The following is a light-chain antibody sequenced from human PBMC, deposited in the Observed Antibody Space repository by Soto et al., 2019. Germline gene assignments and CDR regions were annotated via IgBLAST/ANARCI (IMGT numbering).Light chain of an antibody. CDR2: DAS. CDR1: QTVRNNY. J-gene: IGKJ2*01. CDR3: QQSYSTRLMYT. Sequence: EFVLTQSPGTLSLSPGERATLSCRASQTVRNNYLAWYQQKPGQAPRLLIYDASSRATGIPDRFSGGGSGTDFTLTISRLEPEDFATYYCQQSYSTRLMYTFGQGTKLEIK. V-gene: IGKV3D-20*02.